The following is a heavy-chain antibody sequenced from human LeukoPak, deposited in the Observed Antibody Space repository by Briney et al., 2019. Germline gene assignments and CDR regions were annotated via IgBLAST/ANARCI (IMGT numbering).Heavy chain of an antibody. CDR2: IYYSGST. J-gene: IGHJ5*01. V-gene: IGHV4-39*01. CDR3: VRLIGYSSSCDS. D-gene: IGHD6-6*01. CDR1: VGSISSTSYY. Sequence: SETLSLTCTVSVGSISSTSYYWGWIRQPPGKGLEWIGSIYYSGSTYYNPSLKSRVTISVDTSKNQFSLKLNSVTAADTAVYYCVRLIGYSSSCDSWGQGTLVTVSS.